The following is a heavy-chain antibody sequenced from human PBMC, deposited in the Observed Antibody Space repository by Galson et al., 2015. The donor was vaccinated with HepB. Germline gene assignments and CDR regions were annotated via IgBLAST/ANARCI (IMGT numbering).Heavy chain of an antibody. CDR1: GYWFSRYW. V-gene: IGHV5-51*01. J-gene: IGHJ4*02. CDR3: ARADWTMVDPCYPDY. CDR2: IFPDDSDT. D-gene: IGHD4/OR15-4a*01. Sequence: QSGAEVKQPGESLKISCKGSGYWFSRYWIAWVRQMPGKGLEWMGIIFPDDSDTRYSPSFQGRVTISADKSISTAYLQWSSLRASDTAMYYCARADWTMVDPCYPDYWGQGTLVTVSS.